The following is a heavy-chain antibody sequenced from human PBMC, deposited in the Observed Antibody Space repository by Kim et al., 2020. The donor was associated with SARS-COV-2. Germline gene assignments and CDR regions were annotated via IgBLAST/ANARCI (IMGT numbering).Heavy chain of an antibody. D-gene: IGHD4-17*01. J-gene: IGHJ6*02. V-gene: IGHV1-69*04. CDR3: ARVRVDDYGDYLYFFYGMDV. Sequence: SVKVSCKASGGTFGSFAINWVRQAPGQGLEWMGRIIPILSIANYAQKFQGRVTISADKSTSTADMELSGLTSEDTGVYYCARVRVDDYGDYLYFFYGMDVWGQGTTVTVSS. CDR1: GGTFGSFA. CDR2: IIPILSIA.